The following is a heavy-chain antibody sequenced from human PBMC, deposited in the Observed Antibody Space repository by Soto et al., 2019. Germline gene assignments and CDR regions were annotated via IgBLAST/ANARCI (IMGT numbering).Heavy chain of an antibody. J-gene: IGHJ3*02. D-gene: IGHD3-22*01. CDR1: GYTFTGYY. V-gene: IGHV1-2*04. CDR3: ARESYYYDSSGYPRAFDI. CDR2: INPNSGGT. Sequence: ASVKVSCKASGYTFTGYYMHWVRQAPGQGLEWMGWINPNSGGTNYAQKFQGWVTMTRDTSISTAYMELSRLRSDDTAVYYCARESYYYDSSGYPRAFDIWGQGTMVTVSS.